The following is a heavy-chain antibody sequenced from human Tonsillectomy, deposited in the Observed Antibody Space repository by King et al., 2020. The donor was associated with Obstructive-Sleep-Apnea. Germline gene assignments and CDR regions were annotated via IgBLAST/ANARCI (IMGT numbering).Heavy chain of an antibody. CDR2: IYYSGST. V-gene: IGHV4-59*01. Sequence: VQLQESGPGLVKPSETLSLTCTVSGGSISSYYWSWIRQPPGKGLEWIGYIYYSGSTNYNPSLKSRVTISVDTSKNQFSLKLSSVTAADTAVYYCASEVAAVAASTLGYFDYWGQGTLVTVSS. J-gene: IGHJ4*02. CDR3: ASEVAAVAASTLGYFDY. CDR1: GGSISSYY. D-gene: IGHD6-19*01.